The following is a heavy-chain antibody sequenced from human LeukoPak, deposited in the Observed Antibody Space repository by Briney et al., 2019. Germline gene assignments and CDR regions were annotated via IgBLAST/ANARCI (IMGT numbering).Heavy chain of an antibody. V-gene: IGHV4-39*01. CDR1: GGSISSSSYY. D-gene: IGHD3-22*01. J-gene: IGHJ4*02. CDR2: IYYSGST. Sequence: PSETLSLTCTVSGGSISSSSYYWGWLRQPPGKGLEWIATIYYSGSTYYNPSLKSRVTISVDTSKKHFSLKLNSVTAADTAVYYCARHFMIDYFDFWGQGTLVTVSS. CDR3: ARHFMIDYFDF.